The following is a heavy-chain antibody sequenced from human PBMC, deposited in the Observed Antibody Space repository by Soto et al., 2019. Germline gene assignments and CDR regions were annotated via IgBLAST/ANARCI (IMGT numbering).Heavy chain of an antibody. J-gene: IGHJ3*02. CDR1: GFSVSNAY. Sequence: PWGSLRLSCAVSGFSVSNAYMSWFRQAPGKGLEWISVIYRGRATYYADSVKGRFTISRDDSRNTVYLQMNSLTTEDTAVYFCARDRRDSSRAESLHICGQGTMVTVS. CDR3: ARDRRDSSRAESLHI. CDR2: IYRGRAT. V-gene: IGHV3-53*01. D-gene: IGHD6-6*01.